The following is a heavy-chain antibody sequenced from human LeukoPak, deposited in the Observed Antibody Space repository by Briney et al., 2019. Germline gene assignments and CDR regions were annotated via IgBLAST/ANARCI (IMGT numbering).Heavy chain of an antibody. Sequence: PSVTLSLTCTVSGGSISSYYWSWIRQPPGKGLEWIGYIYYSGSTNYNPSLKSRVTISVDTSKNQFSLKLSSVTAADTAVYYCARDGEVGALDYWGQGTLVTVSS. CDR2: IYYSGST. CDR1: GGSISSYY. V-gene: IGHV4-59*01. CDR3: ARDGEVGALDY. J-gene: IGHJ4*02. D-gene: IGHD1-26*01.